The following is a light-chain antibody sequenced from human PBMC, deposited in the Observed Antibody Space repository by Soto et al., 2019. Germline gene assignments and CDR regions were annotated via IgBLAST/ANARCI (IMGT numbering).Light chain of an antibody. CDR1: QGVSAY. CDR2: AAS. CDR3: QQSYRTPHT. Sequence: DIQMTQSPSSLSASVGDRVTITCRASQGVSAYLLWYQQTQGRAPNLLIYAASNVVSGVISSFSGSGSETNFTRTISSLQPEGFANSFCQQSYRTPHTFGQGTKLET. V-gene: IGKV1-39*01. J-gene: IGKJ2*01.